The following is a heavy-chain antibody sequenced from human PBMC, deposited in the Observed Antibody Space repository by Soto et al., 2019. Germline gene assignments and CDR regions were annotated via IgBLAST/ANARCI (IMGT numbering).Heavy chain of an antibody. D-gene: IGHD2-15*01. CDR2: ISSNGGSR. V-gene: IGHV3-64*02. J-gene: IGHJ4*02. Sequence: EVQLVESGEGLVQPGGSLRLSCEASGFTFSSYAMHWVRQAPGKGLEYVSAISSNGGSRYYAESVKGRFTISRDNSKDALYLKMGSLRAEDMAVYYSAGGAGWFDYWGQGTLVTVSS. CDR1: GFTFSSYA. CDR3: AGGAGWFDY.